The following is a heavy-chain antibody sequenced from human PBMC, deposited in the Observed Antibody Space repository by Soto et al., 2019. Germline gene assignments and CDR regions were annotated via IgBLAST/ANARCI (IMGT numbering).Heavy chain of an antibody. D-gene: IGHD6-19*01. J-gene: IGHJ6*03. CDR1: GDSVSSNSAA. V-gene: IGHV6-1*01. CDR2: TYYRPKWYN. Sequence: PSQTLSLTCAISGDSVSSNSAAWNWIRQSPSRGLEWLGRTYYRPKWYNDYAVSVKSRITINPDTSKNQFSLQLNSVTPEDTAVYYCARVGPKYSSGWSRGYYYYMDVWGKGTTVTVSS. CDR3: ARVGPKYSSGWSRGYYYYMDV.